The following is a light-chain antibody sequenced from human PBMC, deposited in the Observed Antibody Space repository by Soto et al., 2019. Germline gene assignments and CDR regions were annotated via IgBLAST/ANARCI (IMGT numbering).Light chain of an antibody. CDR3: QQSYSPPPIN. CDR2: DAS. CDR1: QSISRF. Sequence: DIQMTQSPSSLSASVGDRVTITCRASQSISRFLNWYQQKPGKAPKLLIYDASSLQSGVPSRFSGSGSGTDFTLTISSLQPEDFATYYCQQSYSPPPINFGQGTRLEIK. V-gene: IGKV1-39*01. J-gene: IGKJ5*01.